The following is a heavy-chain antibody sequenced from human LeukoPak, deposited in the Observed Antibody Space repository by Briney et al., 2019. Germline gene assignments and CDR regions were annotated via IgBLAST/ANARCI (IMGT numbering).Heavy chain of an antibody. J-gene: IGHJ3*02. D-gene: IGHD2-15*01. CDR2: IYSGGST. V-gene: IGHV3-66*01. Sequence: SCKVSGYTLTEVSMHWVRQAPGKGLEWVSVIYSGGSTYYADSVKGRFTISRDNSKNTLYLQMNSLRAEDTAVYYCAREKLGYCSGGSCPDAFDIWGQGTMVTVSS. CDR1: GYTLTEVS. CDR3: AREKLGYCSGGSCPDAFDI.